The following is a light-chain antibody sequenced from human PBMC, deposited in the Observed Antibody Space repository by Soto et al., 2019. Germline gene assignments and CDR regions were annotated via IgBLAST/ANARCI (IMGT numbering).Light chain of an antibody. CDR1: SSNIGSNT. CDR3: AAWDDSLNVYV. Sequence: QSVLTQPPSASGTPGQRVTISCSGTSSNIGSNTVNWYQQLPETAPKLLIYSNNDRPSGVPDRFSGSKSGTSASLAISGLQSDDEADYFCAAWDDSLNVYVFGTGTKLTVL. CDR2: SNN. J-gene: IGLJ1*01. V-gene: IGLV1-44*01.